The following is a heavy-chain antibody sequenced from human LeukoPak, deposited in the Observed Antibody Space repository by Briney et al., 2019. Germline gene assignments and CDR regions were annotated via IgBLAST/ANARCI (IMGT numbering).Heavy chain of an antibody. CDR2: ISGSGGST. J-gene: IGHJ4*02. D-gene: IGHD3-3*01. CDR1: GFTFSSYA. CDR3: AKGGSDFWSGYYFDY. V-gene: IGHV3-23*01. Sequence: PGGSLRLSCAASGFTFSSYAMTWVRQAPGKGLEWVSAISGSGGSTYYADSVKGRFTISRDNSKNTLYLQMNSLRAEDTAVYYCAKGGSDFWSGYYFDYWGQGTLVTVSS.